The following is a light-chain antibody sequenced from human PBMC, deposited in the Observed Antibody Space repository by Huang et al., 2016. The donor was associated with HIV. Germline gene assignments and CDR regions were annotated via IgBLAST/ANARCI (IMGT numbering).Light chain of an antibody. CDR3: QQYNNWHLT. CDR2: GST. CDR1: QSVSTN. J-gene: IGKJ4*01. Sequence: IVMTQTPATLPVSPGGRATLSCRASQSVSTNLAWYQQKPGQTPRLIIYGSTTRTTGVPARFSGSGSGTVFTLTINSLQSEDFGIYYCQQYNNWHLTFGGGTKV. V-gene: IGKV3-15*01.